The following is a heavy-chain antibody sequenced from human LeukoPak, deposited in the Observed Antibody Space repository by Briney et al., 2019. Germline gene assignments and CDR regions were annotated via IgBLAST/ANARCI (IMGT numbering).Heavy chain of an antibody. V-gene: IGHV1-46*01. CDR1: GYTFTNSY. CDR2: INPDGGNT. J-gene: IGHJ4*02. D-gene: IGHD6-19*01. Sequence: ASVKVSCKASGYTFTNSYIHWVRQAPGHRLEWMGLINPDGGNTNYAQTFQGRVTMTRDTSISTAYLGLSRLRSDDTAVYFCARGSGYSSGWRFVYWGQGTLVTVS. CDR3: ARGSGYSSGWRFVY.